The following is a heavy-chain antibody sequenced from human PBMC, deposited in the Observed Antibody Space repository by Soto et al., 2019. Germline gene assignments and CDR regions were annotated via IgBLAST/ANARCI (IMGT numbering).Heavy chain of an antibody. CDR1: GFSLSTSGVG. J-gene: IGHJ4*02. CDR3: AHRPAYDIPTGSYPFDY. Sequence: SGPTLVNPTQTLTLTCTFSGFSLSTSGVGVAWIRQPPGKALEWLALIYWDDGKRYSPSLKTRLNITKDTSKNQVVLTLTNVDPVDTATYYCAHRPAYDIPTGSYPFDYWGQGSLVTLTS. D-gene: IGHD3-9*01. CDR2: IYWDDGK. V-gene: IGHV2-5*02.